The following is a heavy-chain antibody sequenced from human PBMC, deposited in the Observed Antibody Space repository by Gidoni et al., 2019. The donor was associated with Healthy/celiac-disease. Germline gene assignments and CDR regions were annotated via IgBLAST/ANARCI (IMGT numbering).Heavy chain of an antibody. CDR3: ARDTYCSSTSCYYYYYGMDV. Sequence: QVQLVESGGGVVQPGRSLSLSCSASGFTFSSYCMPWVRQAPGKGLEWVAVIWDDGSNKYYADSVKGRFTISRDNSKNTLYLQMNSLRAEDTAVYYCARDTYCSSTSCYYYYYGMDVWGQGTTVTVSS. V-gene: IGHV3-33*01. J-gene: IGHJ6*02. CDR1: GFTFSSYC. CDR2: IWDDGSNK. D-gene: IGHD2-2*01.